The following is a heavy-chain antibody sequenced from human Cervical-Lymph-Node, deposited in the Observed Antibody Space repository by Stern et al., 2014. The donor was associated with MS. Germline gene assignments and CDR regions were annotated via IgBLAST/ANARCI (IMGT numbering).Heavy chain of an antibody. Sequence: VQLVESGPGLVKPSETLSLTCTVSGGSISSYYWSWIRQPPGTGLEWIGYIYYSGSTNYNPSLKSRVTISVDTSKNQFSLKLSSVTAADTAVYYCARGRSYSIDYWGQGTLVTVSS. CDR3: ARGRSYSIDY. CDR1: GGSISSYY. J-gene: IGHJ4*02. V-gene: IGHV4-59*01. CDR2: IYYSGST. D-gene: IGHD2-15*01.